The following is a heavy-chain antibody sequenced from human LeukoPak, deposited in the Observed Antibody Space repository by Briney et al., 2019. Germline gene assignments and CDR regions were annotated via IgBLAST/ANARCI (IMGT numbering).Heavy chain of an antibody. Sequence: GGSLRLSCAASGFTVSSNYMSWVRQAPGKGLECVSVLYSGGGTYYADSVKGRFTISRDNAKNSLYLQMNSLRAEDTAVYYCARGAGRWSDYWGQGTLVTVSS. J-gene: IGHJ4*02. CDR2: LYSGGGT. D-gene: IGHD6-13*01. CDR3: ARGAGRWSDY. CDR1: GFTVSSNY. V-gene: IGHV3-53*01.